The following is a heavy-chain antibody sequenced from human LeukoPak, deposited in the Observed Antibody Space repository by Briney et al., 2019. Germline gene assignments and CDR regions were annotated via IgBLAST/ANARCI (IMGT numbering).Heavy chain of an antibody. V-gene: IGHV3-23*01. J-gene: IGHJ4*02. CDR2: ISGSGTNV. CDR1: GFTFSNFG. Sequence: GGFLRLSCTATGFTFSNFGMAWVRQAPGQGLEWVSTISGSGTNVHQADSVKGRFTISRDNSRSTVYLQMNSLRADDTAVYYCAKDAGPQQLVFFDSWGQGTPVTVSS. CDR3: AKDAGPQQLVFFDS. D-gene: IGHD6-6*01.